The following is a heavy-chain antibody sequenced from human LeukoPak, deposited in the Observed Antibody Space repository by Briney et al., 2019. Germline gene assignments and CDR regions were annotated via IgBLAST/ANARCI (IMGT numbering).Heavy chain of an antibody. CDR1: GGTFSSYA. CDR3: ARDLLGQWLGVDY. J-gene: IGHJ4*02. CDR2: IIPILGIA. V-gene: IGHV1-69*04. Sequence: ASVKVSCKASGGTFSSYAISWVRQAPGQGLEWMGRIIPILGIANYAQKFRGRVTITADKSTSSAYMELSSLRSEDTAVYYCARDLLGQWLGVDYWGQGTLVTVSS. D-gene: IGHD6-19*01.